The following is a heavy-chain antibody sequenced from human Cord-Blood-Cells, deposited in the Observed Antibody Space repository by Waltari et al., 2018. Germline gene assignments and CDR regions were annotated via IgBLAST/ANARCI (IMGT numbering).Heavy chain of an antibody. Sequence: QVQLVQSGAEVKKPGSSVKVSCKASGGTFSSYSIRRVRQAPGQGLEWMGGIIPIFGTANYAQKFQGRVTITADESTSTAYMELSSLRSEDTAVYYCASPMYYYDSSGTPFDYWGQGTLVTVSS. V-gene: IGHV1-69*01. J-gene: IGHJ4*02. D-gene: IGHD3-22*01. CDR1: GGTFSSYS. CDR2: IIPIFGTA. CDR3: ASPMYYYDSSGTPFDY.